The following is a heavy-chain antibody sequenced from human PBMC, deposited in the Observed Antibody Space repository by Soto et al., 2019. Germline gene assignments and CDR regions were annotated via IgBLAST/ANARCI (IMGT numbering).Heavy chain of an antibody. CDR3: ARVGYYYDSSGYLTFDY. CDR1: GFTFSSYW. Sequence: LRLSCAASGFTFSSYWMHWVRQAPGKGLVWVSRINSDGKSTSYADSVKGRFTISRDNAKNTLYLQMNSLRAEDTAVYYCARVGYYYDSSGYLTFDYWGQGTLVTVSS. J-gene: IGHJ4*02. V-gene: IGHV3-74*01. D-gene: IGHD3-22*01. CDR2: INSDGKST.